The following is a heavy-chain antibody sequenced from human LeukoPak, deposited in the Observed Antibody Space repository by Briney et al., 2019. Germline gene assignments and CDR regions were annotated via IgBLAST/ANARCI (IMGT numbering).Heavy chain of an antibody. Sequence: SETLSLTCTVSGGSISSYYWSWIRQPPGKGLEWIGYIYYSGSTNYNPSLKSRVTISVDTSKNQFSLKLSSVTAADTAVYYCARGGQLWQYFDCWGQGTLVTVSS. V-gene: IGHV4-59*01. CDR3: ARGGQLWQYFDC. CDR1: GGSISSYY. J-gene: IGHJ4*02. CDR2: IYYSGST. D-gene: IGHD5-18*01.